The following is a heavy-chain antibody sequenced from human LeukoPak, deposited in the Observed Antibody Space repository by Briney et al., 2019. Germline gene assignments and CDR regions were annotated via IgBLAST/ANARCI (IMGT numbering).Heavy chain of an antibody. V-gene: IGHV1-24*01. CDR2: FDPEDGET. CDR3: ATRDAIRAFDI. Sequence: ASVKVSCKVSGYTLTGLSMHWVRQAPGKGLEWMGGFDPEDGETIYAQKFQGRVTMTEDTSTDTAYMELSSLRPEDTAVYYCATRDAIRAFDIWGQGTMVTVSS. J-gene: IGHJ3*02. D-gene: IGHD3-10*01. CDR1: GYTLTGLS.